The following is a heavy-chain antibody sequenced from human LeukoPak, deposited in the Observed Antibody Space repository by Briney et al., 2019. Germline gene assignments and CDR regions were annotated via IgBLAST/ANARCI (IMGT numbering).Heavy chain of an antibody. J-gene: IGHJ4*02. V-gene: IGHV1-18*01. D-gene: IGHD3-22*01. Sequence: ASVKVSCKASGYTFTSYGISWVRQAPGQGLEWMGWISAYNGNTNYAQKLQGRVTMTTDTSTSTAYTELRSLRSDDTAVYYCAREGQWGYYDSSGYYYLAYWGQGTLVTVSS. CDR2: ISAYNGNT. CDR3: AREGQWGYYDSSGYYYLAY. CDR1: GYTFTSYG.